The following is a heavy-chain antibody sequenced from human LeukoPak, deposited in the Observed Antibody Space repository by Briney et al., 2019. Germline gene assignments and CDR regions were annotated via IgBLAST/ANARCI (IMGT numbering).Heavy chain of an antibody. D-gene: IGHD1-26*01. CDR1: GFTFSSYN. Sequence: GGSLRLSCAASGFTFSSYNMNWVRQAPGKGLEWVSSISVSTSYIYYANSAKSRLSISRDNANNSLYLQMNSLRAEDTAVYYCARAATVGTTRPGTHFDYWGQGTLVTVSS. V-gene: IGHV3-21*01. CDR3: ARAATVGTTRPGTHFDY. J-gene: IGHJ4*02. CDR2: ISVSTSYI.